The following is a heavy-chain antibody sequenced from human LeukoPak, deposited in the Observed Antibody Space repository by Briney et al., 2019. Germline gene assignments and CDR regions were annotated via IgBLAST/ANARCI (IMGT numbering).Heavy chain of an antibody. J-gene: IGHJ5*02. V-gene: IGHV1-46*01. CDR1: GYIFTNHY. D-gene: IGHD4-23*01. CDR2: INPSGIST. CDR3: ARDNSIADRGWWFDP. Sequence: GASVKVSCKSSGYIFTNHYMHWVRQAPGQGLEWMGLINPSGISTLYAEKFRGRIIMTRDMSTATDYMELSSLRSGDTAVYYCARDNSIADRGWWFDPWGQGTLVTVSS.